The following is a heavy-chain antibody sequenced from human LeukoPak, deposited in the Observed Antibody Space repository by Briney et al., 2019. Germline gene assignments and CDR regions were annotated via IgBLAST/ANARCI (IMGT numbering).Heavy chain of an antibody. CDR2: IYYSGST. V-gene: IGHV4-61*01. D-gene: IGHD3-16*01. CDR1: GGSISSNSYY. CDR3: ARESGSYLWRSWLNP. Sequence: SETLSLTCAVSGGSISSNSYYWSWIRQPPGKGLEWIGYIYYSGSTNYNPSLKSRVTISVDTSKNQFSLKLSSVTAADTAVYYCARESGSYLWRSWLNPWGQGTLVTVSS. J-gene: IGHJ5*02.